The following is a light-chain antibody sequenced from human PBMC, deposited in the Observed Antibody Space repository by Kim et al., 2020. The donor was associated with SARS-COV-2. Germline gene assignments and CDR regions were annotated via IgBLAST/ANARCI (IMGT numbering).Light chain of an antibody. CDR3: QACDSSTVV. CDR1: KLGDKY. V-gene: IGLV3-1*01. CDR2: QDS. Sequence: YELTQPPSVSVSPGQTASITCSGDKLGDKYACWYQQKPGQSPVLLIYQDSKRPSGIPERFSGSNSGNTDTLTISGTQAMDEADYYCQACDSSTVVFGGG. J-gene: IGLJ2*01.